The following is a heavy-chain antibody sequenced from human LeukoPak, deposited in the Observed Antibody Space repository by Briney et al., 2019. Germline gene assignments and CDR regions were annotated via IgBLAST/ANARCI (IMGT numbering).Heavy chain of an antibody. Sequence: GGSLRLSCAASGFTVSSNYMSWVRQAPGKGLEWVSVIYSGGSTYYADSVKGRFTISRDNSKNTLYLQMNSLRAEDTAVYYCARGPEYYYDSSGYYGDYFDYWGQGTLVTVSS. CDR1: GFTVSSNY. D-gene: IGHD3-22*01. CDR2: IYSGGST. V-gene: IGHV3-53*01. CDR3: ARGPEYYYDSSGYYGDYFDY. J-gene: IGHJ4*02.